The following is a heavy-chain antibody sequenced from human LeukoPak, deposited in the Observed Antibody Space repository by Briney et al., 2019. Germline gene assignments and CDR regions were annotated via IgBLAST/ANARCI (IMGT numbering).Heavy chain of an antibody. CDR1: GFTFSSYW. CDR2: IKQDGSEK. Sequence: GGSLRLSCAASGFTFSSYWMSWVRQAPGKGLEWGANIKQDGSEKYYVDSVKGRFTISRDNAKNSLYLQMNSLRAEDTAVYYCARDLGFDRYSSSSPLDPWGQGTLVTVSS. D-gene: IGHD6-6*01. CDR3: ARDLGFDRYSSSSPLDP. J-gene: IGHJ5*02. V-gene: IGHV3-7*01.